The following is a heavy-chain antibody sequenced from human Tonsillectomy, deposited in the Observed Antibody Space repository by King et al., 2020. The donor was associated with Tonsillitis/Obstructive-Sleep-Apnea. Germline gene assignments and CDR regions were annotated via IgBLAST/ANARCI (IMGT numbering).Heavy chain of an antibody. D-gene: IGHD2-2*01. CDR1: GFTFSSYA. Sequence: QVQLVESGGGVVQPGRSLRLSCATSGFTFSSYAMHWVRQAPGKGLEWVAVISYVGSNKYYADSVKGRFTIPRDNSKNTLYLQRNSLRAEDTAVYYCARDHGSAAAIDGAAFDIWGQGTMVTVSS. V-gene: IGHV3-30*01. CDR3: ARDHGSAAAIDGAAFDI. CDR2: ISYVGSNK. J-gene: IGHJ3*02.